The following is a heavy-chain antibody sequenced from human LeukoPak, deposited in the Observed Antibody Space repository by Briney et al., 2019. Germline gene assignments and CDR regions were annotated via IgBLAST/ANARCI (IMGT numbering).Heavy chain of an antibody. D-gene: IGHD1-26*01. J-gene: IGHJ4*02. V-gene: IGHV1-69*05. CDR2: ATPIFGTA. CDR1: GGTFSRFT. CDR3: AANPGGSYFPGVY. Sequence: SVKVSCKASGGTFSRFTISWVRQAPGQGFEWMGGATPIFGTANFAQRFQGRVTFTRDMSTSTAYMELSSLRSDDTAVYYCAANPGGSYFPGVYWGQGTLVTVSS.